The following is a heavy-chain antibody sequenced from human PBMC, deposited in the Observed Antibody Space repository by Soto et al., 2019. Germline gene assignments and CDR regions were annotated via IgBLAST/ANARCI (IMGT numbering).Heavy chain of an antibody. CDR3: AKVTCGGDCYLFGWYFDL. J-gene: IGHJ2*01. Sequence: QVQLVESGGGVVQPGRSLRLSCAASGFTFSSYGMHWVRQAPGKGLEWVAVISYDGSNKYYADSVKGRFTISRDNSKNTLYLQINSLRAEDTAVYYCAKVTCGGDCYLFGWYFDLWGRGTLVTVSS. CDR1: GFTFSSYG. D-gene: IGHD2-21*02. CDR2: ISYDGSNK. V-gene: IGHV3-30*18.